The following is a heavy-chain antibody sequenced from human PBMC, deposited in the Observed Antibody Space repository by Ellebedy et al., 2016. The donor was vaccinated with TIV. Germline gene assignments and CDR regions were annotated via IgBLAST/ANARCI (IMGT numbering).Heavy chain of an antibody. CDR3: AKGSLGTQALIWYFDY. CDR1: GFTFSNYG. Sequence: GGSLRLXCAASGFTFSNYGMHWVRQAPGKGLEWVAVISNDGTYKYYGDSVKGRFTISRDKSKNTLYLQMNSLRAEDTAVYYCAKGSLGTQALIWYFDYWGQGTLVTVSS. V-gene: IGHV3-30*18. J-gene: IGHJ4*02. D-gene: IGHD3-10*01. CDR2: ISNDGTYK.